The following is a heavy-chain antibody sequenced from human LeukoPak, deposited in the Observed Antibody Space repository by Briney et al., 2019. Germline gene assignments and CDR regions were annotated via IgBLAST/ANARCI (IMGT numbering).Heavy chain of an antibody. D-gene: IGHD3-10*02. V-gene: IGHV3-66*01. Sequence: GGSLRLPCVASGFTVSSNYISWVLQAPGRGLEWVSVIYSGGSTYYADSVKGRFTISRDNSKNTLYLQMNSLRAEDTAVYYCAELGITMIGGVWGKGTTVTISS. J-gene: IGHJ6*04. CDR2: IYSGGST. CDR1: GFTVSSNY. CDR3: AELGITMIGGV.